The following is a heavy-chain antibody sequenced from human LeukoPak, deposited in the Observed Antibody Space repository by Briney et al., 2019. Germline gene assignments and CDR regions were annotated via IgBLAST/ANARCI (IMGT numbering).Heavy chain of an antibody. CDR1: GYTFTDSY. CDR2: INPNSGGT. D-gene: IGHD2-21*02. J-gene: IGHJ4*02. V-gene: IGHV1-2*02. CDR3: ANTLGDLSY. Sequence: ASVKVSCKTSGYTFTDSYMHWVRQAPGEGLDWMGWINPNSGGTNYAQKFQGRVTMTRDTSISTAYMELSSLTSEETAVYYCANTLGDLSYGGQEPLV.